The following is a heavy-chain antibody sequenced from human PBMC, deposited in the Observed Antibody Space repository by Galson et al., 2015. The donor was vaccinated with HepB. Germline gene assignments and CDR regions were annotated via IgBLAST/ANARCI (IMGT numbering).Heavy chain of an antibody. Sequence: SVKVSCKASGYTFTNYYMHWVRQAPGQGLEWMGWINPKSGGTNYPQKYQGRVTMTRDTSTSTAYMELSRLRSDDTAVYYCARRAGYCSSITCPVDYWGQGTLVTVSS. CDR3: ARRAGYCSSITCPVDY. CDR1: GYTFTNYY. CDR2: INPKSGGT. V-gene: IGHV1-2*02. J-gene: IGHJ4*02. D-gene: IGHD2-2*01.